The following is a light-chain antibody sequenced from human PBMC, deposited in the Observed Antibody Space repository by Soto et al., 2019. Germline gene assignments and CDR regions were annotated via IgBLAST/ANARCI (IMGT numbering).Light chain of an antibody. CDR3: QQYGSSPRT. J-gene: IGKJ1*01. V-gene: IGKV3-20*01. CDR1: QSISSK. CDR2: GAS. Sequence: IVMTQSPATLSVSPGERATLSCRASQSISSKLAWYQQKPGQAPRLLIYGASTRATGIPDRFSGSGSGTDFTLTISRLEPEDFAVYYCQQYGSSPRTFGQGTKVDNK.